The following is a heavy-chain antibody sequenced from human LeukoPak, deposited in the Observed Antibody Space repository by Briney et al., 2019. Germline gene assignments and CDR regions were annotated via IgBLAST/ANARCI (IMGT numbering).Heavy chain of an antibody. CDR2: ISSDGSNQ. Sequence: GGPLRLSCAASGFTFSSYAMYWVRQAPGKGLEWVAVISSDGSNQYYADSVKGRFTISRDNSKNTLYLQMNSLRAEDTAVYYCARDLGWYGPFDYWGQGTLVTVSS. D-gene: IGHD6-19*01. J-gene: IGHJ4*02. V-gene: IGHV3-30-3*01. CDR3: ARDLGWYGPFDY. CDR1: GFTFSSYA.